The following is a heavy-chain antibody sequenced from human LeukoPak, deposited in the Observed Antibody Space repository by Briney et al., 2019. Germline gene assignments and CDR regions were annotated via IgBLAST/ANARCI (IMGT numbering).Heavy chain of an antibody. Sequence: SETLSLTCTVSGGSISSYYWNWTRQPPGKGLEWIGYIYYSGSTNYNPSLKSRVTISVDTSKNQFSLKLSSVTAADTAVYYCARGQWLAYFDYWGQGTLVTVSS. V-gene: IGHV4-59*12. CDR1: GGSISSYY. J-gene: IGHJ4*02. CDR3: ARGQWLAYFDY. CDR2: IYYSGST. D-gene: IGHD6-19*01.